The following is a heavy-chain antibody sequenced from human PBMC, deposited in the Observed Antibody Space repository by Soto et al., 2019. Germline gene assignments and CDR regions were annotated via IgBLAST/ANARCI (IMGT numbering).Heavy chain of an antibody. CDR1: GFTFSSYA. J-gene: IGHJ4*02. D-gene: IGHD3-22*01. CDR2: ISGSGGST. CDR3: AKTVWLEIEPRVRFDY. V-gene: IGHV3-23*01. Sequence: PGGSMRLSCAASGFTFSSYAVSWVRQAPGKGLEWVSAISGSGGSTYYADSVKGRFTISRDNSKNTLYLQMNSLRAEDTAVYYCAKTVWLEIEPRVRFDYWGQGTLVTVSS.